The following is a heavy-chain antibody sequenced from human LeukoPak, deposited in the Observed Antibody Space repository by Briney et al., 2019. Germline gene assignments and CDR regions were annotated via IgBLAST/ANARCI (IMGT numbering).Heavy chain of an antibody. J-gene: IGHJ3*02. CDR2: ISYDGSNK. Sequence: GGSLRLSCAASGFTFSSYGMHWVRQAPGKRLEWVTLISYDGSNKYYADSVKGRFTISRDNSKNTLYLQMNSLRAGDTAVYYCARDCTGGTCYDAFDIWGQGTMVTVSS. CDR1: GFTFSSYG. CDR3: ARDCTGGTCYDAFDI. D-gene: IGHD2-15*01. V-gene: IGHV3-30*03.